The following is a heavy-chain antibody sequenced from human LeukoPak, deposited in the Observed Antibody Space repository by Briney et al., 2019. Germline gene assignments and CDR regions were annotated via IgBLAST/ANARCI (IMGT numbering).Heavy chain of an antibody. CDR3: ARDYRYGDFNWFDP. V-gene: IGHV7-4-1*02. CDR2: INTNTGNP. CDR1: GGTFSSYE. J-gene: IGHJ5*02. Sequence: GASVKVSCKASGGTFSSYEISWVRQAPGQGLEWMGWINTNTGNPTYAQGFAGRFVFSLDTSVSTAYLQISSLKAEDTAVYYCARDYRYGDFNWFDPWGQGTLVTVSS. D-gene: IGHD4-17*01.